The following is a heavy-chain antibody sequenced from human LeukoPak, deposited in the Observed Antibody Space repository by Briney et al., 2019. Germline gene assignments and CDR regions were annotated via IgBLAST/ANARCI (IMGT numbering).Heavy chain of an antibody. CDR2: IYYSGSP. D-gene: IGHD3-22*01. J-gene: IGHJ5*02. CDR3: ARDSSGYYHWFDP. Sequence: SETLSLTCTVSDDSITIYYWSWIRQPPGKGLEWIGYIYYSGSPNYNPSLKSRVTISVDTSKNQFSLKLSSVTAADTAVYYCARDSSGYYHWFDPWGQGTLVTVSS. CDR1: DDSITIYY. V-gene: IGHV4-59*01.